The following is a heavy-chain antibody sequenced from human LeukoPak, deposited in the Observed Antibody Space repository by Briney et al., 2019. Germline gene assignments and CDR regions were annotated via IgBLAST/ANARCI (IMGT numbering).Heavy chain of an antibody. CDR2: ISGSGGST. CDR1: GFTSSSYA. D-gene: IGHD4-17*01. J-gene: IGHJ5*02. Sequence: GGSLRLSCAASGFTSSSYAMSWVRQAPGKGLEWVSAISGSGGSTYYADSVKGRFAISRDNSKNTLYLQMNSLRAEDTAVYYCAKLLYGDYGDWFDPWGQGTLVTVSS. CDR3: AKLLYGDYGDWFDP. V-gene: IGHV3-23*01.